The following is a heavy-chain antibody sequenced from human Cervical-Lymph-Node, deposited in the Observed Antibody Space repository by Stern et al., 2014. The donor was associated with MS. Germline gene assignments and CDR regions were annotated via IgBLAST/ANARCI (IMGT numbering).Heavy chain of an antibody. V-gene: IGHV4-4*02. CDR1: GASISSGNW. Sequence: VQLVESGPGLVKPSGTLSLTCAVSGASISSGNWWTWVRQPPGKALEWIGEIYHSGGTNYNPPFKRLVSMSLDQSKNPIYLEFTSVTAADTAVYYCARDPFLEWLDDWGQGTTVTVSS. D-gene: IGHD3-3*02. CDR3: ARDPFLEWLDD. CDR2: IYHSGGT. J-gene: IGHJ6*02.